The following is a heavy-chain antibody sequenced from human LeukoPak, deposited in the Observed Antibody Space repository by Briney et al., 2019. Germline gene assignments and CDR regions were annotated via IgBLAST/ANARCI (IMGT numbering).Heavy chain of an antibody. D-gene: IGHD1-14*01. CDR1: GFTFSRHW. Sequence: PGGSLRLSCAASGFTFSRHWMHWVRQAPGKGPVWVSRIDTDGSNTGYADSVKGRFTISRDNAKNSLYLQMNSLRAEDTAVYYCARDSTWEPRIVYWGQGTLVTVSS. J-gene: IGHJ4*02. CDR2: IDTDGSNT. V-gene: IGHV3-74*01. CDR3: ARDSTWEPRIVY.